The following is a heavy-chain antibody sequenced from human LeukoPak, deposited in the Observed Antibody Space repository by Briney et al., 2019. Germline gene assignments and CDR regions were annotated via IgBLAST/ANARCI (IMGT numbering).Heavy chain of an antibody. Sequence: GGSLRLSCAASGLTFSSYAMSWVRQAPGKGLEWVSAISDSGGATYYAESVKGRFTISRDNSKNTLYLQMNSLRAEDTAVYYCAKGNWAVAGYNWFDPWGQGTLVTVSS. CDR3: AKGNWAVAGYNWFDP. CDR1: GLTFSSYA. V-gene: IGHV3-23*01. CDR2: ISDSGGAT. J-gene: IGHJ5*02. D-gene: IGHD6-19*01.